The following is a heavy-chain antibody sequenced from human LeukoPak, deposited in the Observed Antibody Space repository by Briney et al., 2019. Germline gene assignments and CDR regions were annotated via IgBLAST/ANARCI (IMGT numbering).Heavy chain of an antibody. V-gene: IGHV1-2*02. J-gene: IGHJ3*02. CDR2: INPNSGGT. CDR1: GYTFTGYY. Sequence: RASVKVSCKASGYTFTGYYMHWVRQAPGQGLEWMGWINPNSGGTNYAQKFQGRVTMTRDTSISTAYMELSRLRSDDTAVYYCARPLLANWGPHWGAFDIWGQGTMVTVSS. CDR3: ARPLLANWGPHWGAFDI. D-gene: IGHD7-27*01.